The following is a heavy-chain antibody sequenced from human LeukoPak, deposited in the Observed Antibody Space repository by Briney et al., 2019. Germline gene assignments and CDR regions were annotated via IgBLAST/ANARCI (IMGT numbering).Heavy chain of an antibody. CDR1: GFTFSSYE. D-gene: IGHD3-22*01. J-gene: IGHJ4*02. V-gene: IGHV3-48*03. CDR2: ISSSGSTI. CDR3: ARDPYDSSGDPDY. Sequence: QPGGSLRLSCAASGFTFSSYEMNWVRQAPGKGLEWVSYISSSGSTIYYADSVKGRFTISRDNAKNSLYLQMNSLRAEDTAVYYCARDPYDSSGDPDYWGQGTLVTVSS.